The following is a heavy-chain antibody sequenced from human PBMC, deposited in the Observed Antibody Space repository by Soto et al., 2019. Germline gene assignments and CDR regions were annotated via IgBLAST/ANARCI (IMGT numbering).Heavy chain of an antibody. J-gene: IGHJ4*02. CDR1: GFTFSDYY. CDR2: ISSSGSTI. D-gene: IGHD6-13*01. CDR3: ATTLEAAAGTFDY. V-gene: IGHV3-11*01. Sequence: GGSLRLSCAASGFTFSDYYMSWIRQAPGKGLEWVSYISSSGSTIYYADSVKGRFTISRDNAKNSLYLQMNSLRAEDTAVYYCATTLEAAAGTFDYWGQGTLVTVSS.